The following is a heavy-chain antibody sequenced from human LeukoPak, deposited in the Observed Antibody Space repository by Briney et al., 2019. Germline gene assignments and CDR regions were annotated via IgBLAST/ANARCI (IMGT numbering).Heavy chain of an antibody. D-gene: IGHD6-13*01. Sequence: YGGXXXGYXWSWIRQPPGKGLEWIGEINHSGSTNYNPSLKSRVTISVDTSKNQFSLKLSSVTAADTAVYYCARVKFRSSWYPFDYWGQGTLVTVSS. V-gene: IGHV4-34*01. CDR3: ARVKFRSSWYPFDY. CDR1: GGXXXGYX. J-gene: IGHJ4*02. CDR2: INHSGST.